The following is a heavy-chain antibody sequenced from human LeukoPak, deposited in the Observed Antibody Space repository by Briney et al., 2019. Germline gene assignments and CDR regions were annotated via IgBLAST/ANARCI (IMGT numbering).Heavy chain of an antibody. CDR1: GFTFSSYS. D-gene: IGHD4-11*01. J-gene: IGHJ4*02. CDR2: ISSSSSTI. V-gene: IGHV3-48*02. Sequence: PGGSLRLSCAASGFTFSSYSMNWVRQAPGKGLEWVSYISSSSSTIYYADSVKGRFTISRDNAKNSLYLQMNSLRDEDTAVYYCARDFYSNYVLSFDYWGQGTLVTVSS. CDR3: ARDFYSNYVLSFDY.